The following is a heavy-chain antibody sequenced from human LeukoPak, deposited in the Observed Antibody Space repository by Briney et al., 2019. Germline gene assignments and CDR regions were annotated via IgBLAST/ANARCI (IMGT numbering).Heavy chain of an antibody. CDR2: ISGSGGST. Sequence: GGSLRLSCAASGFTFSSYAMSWVRQAPGKGLEWVSAISGSGGSTYYADPVKGRFTISRDNSKNTLYLQMNSLRAEDTPVYYCAKESGRIQLWTLFDYWGQGTLVTVSS. D-gene: IGHD5-18*01. CDR3: AKESGRIQLWTLFDY. V-gene: IGHV3-23*01. J-gene: IGHJ4*02. CDR1: GFTFSSYA.